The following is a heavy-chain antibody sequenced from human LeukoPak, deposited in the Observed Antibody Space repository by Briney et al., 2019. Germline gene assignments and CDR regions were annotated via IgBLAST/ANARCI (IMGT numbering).Heavy chain of an antibody. Sequence: GASVKVSCKASGYTFTSYGINWVRQAPGQGLEWMGWIGAYNGNINYAQKVQGRVTMTTDTSTSTAYMELRSLRSDDTAVYYCARGRHYYGSGIPSDYWGQGTLVTVSS. CDR3: ARGRHYYGSGIPSDY. CDR1: GYTFTSYG. D-gene: IGHD3-10*01. CDR2: IGAYNGNI. V-gene: IGHV1-18*01. J-gene: IGHJ4*02.